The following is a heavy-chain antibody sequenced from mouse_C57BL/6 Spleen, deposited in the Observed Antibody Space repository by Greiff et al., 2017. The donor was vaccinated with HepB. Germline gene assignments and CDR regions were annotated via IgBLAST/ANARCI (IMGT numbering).Heavy chain of an antibody. CDR2: IYPRSGNT. J-gene: IGHJ2*01. CDR1: GYTFTSYG. Sequence: VKLQESGAELARPGASVKLSCKASGYTFTSYGISWVKQRTGQGLVWIGEIYPRSGNTYYNEKFKGKATLTADKSSSTAYMELRSLTAEDSAVYFCATQGDVNYWGQGTTLTVSS. CDR3: ATQGDVNY. V-gene: IGHV1-81*01. D-gene: IGHD3-3*01.